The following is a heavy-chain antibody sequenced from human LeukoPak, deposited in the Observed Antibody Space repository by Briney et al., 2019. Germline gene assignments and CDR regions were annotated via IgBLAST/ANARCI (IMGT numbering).Heavy chain of an antibody. CDR3: ARTLLWFGEFYGMDV. V-gene: IGHV4-4*07. D-gene: IGHD3-10*01. J-gene: IGHJ6*02. CDR1: GGSISSYY. CDR2: IYTSGST. Sequence: SETLSLTCTVSGGSISSYYWSWIRQPAGKGLEWIGRIYTSGSTNYNPSLKSRVTMSVDTSKNQFSLKLSSVTAADTAVYYCARTLLWFGEFYGMDVWGQGTTVTVSS.